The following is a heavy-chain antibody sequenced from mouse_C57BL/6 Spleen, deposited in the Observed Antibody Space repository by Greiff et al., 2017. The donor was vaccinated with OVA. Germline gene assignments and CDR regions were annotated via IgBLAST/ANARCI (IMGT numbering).Heavy chain of an antibody. CDR1: GYTFTSYW. V-gene: IGHV1-64*01. J-gene: IGHJ3*01. Sequence: QVQLQQPGAELVKPGASVKLSCKASGYTFTSYWMHWVKQRPGQGLEWIGMIRPNSGSTNYNEKFKSKATLTVDKSSSTAYMQLSSLTSEDSAVYYCARKDGYGKDWFAYWGQGTLVTVTA. CDR2: IRPNSGST. D-gene: IGHD2-10*02. CDR3: ARKDGYGKDWFAY.